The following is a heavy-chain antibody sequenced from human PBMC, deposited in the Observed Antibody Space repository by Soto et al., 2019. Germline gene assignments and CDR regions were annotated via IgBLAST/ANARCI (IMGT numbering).Heavy chain of an antibody. CDR3: ARHQLAAYYYYYTDV. Sequence: GAALKISCKGSGCSFTSYWIGWVRQMPGKGLEWMGIIYPGDSDTRYSPSFQGQVTISADKSISTAYLQWSSLKASDTAMYYCARHQLAAYYYYYTDVWGKGTTVTVSS. D-gene: IGHD6-25*01. CDR2: IYPGDSDT. V-gene: IGHV5-51*01. J-gene: IGHJ6*03. CDR1: GCSFTSYW.